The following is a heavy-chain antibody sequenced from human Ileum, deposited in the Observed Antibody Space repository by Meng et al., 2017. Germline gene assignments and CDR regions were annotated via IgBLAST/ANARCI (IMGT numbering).Heavy chain of an antibody. CDR2: TYYRSKWFT. CDR3: ARSGSGWSLDY. D-gene: IGHD6-19*01. CDR1: GDSVSTNSSG. J-gene: IGHJ4*02. Sequence: QIQLEHSVHGLVHPQPTRSLTCGISGDSVSTNSSGWNWIRQSPSRGLEWLGRTYYRSKWFTDYAVAVKSRITINPDTSTNQFSLRLNSVTPEVTAVYYCARSGSGWSLDYWGQETLVTVSS. V-gene: IGHV6-1*01.